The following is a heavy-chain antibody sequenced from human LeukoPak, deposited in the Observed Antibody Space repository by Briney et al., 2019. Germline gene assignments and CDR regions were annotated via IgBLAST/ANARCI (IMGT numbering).Heavy chain of an antibody. J-gene: IGHJ4*02. CDR2: IYYSGST. CDR3: ARDLSYSSSPGLDY. D-gene: IGHD6-6*01. Sequence: SETLSLTCTVSGGSISSSNYYWGWIRQPPGKGLEWIGSIYYSGSTYYTPSLKSRVTISVDTSKNQFSLKLSSVAAADTAVYYCARDLSYSSSPGLDYWGQGTLVTVSS. CDR1: GGSISSSNYY. V-gene: IGHV4-39*07.